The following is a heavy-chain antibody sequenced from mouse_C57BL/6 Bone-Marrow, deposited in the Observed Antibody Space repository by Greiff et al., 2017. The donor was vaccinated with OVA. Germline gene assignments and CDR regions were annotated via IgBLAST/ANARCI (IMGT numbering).Heavy chain of an antibody. J-gene: IGHJ2*01. CDR3: ARGLWLRRDY. V-gene: IGHV5-4*03. CDR2: ISDGGSYT. Sequence: DVKLVESGGGLVKPGGSLKLSCAASGFTFSSYAMSWVRQTPEKRLEWVATISDGGSYTYYPDNVKGRFTISRDNAKNNLYLQMSHLKSEDTAMYYCARGLWLRRDYWGQGTTLTVSS. CDR1: GFTFSSYA. D-gene: IGHD2-2*01.